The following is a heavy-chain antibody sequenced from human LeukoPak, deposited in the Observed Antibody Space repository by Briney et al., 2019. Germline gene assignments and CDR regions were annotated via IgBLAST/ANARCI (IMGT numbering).Heavy chain of an antibody. Sequence: PGRSLRLSCAASGFTFSSYGMHWVRQAPGKGLEWVAVISYDGSNKYYADSVKGRFTISRDNSKNTLYLQMNSLRAEDTAVYYCARVELSYYGSGKAPDYYYGMDVWGQGTTVTVSS. D-gene: IGHD3-10*01. CDR1: GFTFSSYG. CDR2: ISYDGSNK. J-gene: IGHJ6*02. CDR3: ARVELSYYGSGKAPDYYYGMDV. V-gene: IGHV3-30*03.